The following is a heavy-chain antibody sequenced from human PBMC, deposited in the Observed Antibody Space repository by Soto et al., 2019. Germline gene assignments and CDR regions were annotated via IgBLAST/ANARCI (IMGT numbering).Heavy chain of an antibody. J-gene: IGHJ4*02. CDR1: GFGFSSYA. Sequence: QVRLEESGGGVVQPGRSLRLSCAASGFGFSSYAMHWVRQGPGKGLEWVAAVWYDGRRTYYADSVKGRFTISRDNSNNTVDLQMDSLRVDDTGVYYCARSAGSFSDWGQGIQVTVSS. D-gene: IGHD3-10*01. CDR2: VWYDGRRT. V-gene: IGHV3-33*01. CDR3: ARSAGSFSD.